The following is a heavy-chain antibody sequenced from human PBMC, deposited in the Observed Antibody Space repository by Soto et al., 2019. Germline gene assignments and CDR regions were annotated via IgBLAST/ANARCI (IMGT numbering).Heavy chain of an antibody. J-gene: IGHJ5*02. D-gene: IGHD3-10*01. CDR3: ARGYGSTYNWFDP. CDR1: GASISSGGSS. Sequence: SETLSLTCAVSGASISSGGSSWSWFRQPPGKGLEWIGYIYHSGTTFYDPSLENRVTISLDRSKNHFSLKLTSVTAADTAVYYCARGYGSTYNWFDPWGQGILVTVSS. CDR2: IYHSGTT. V-gene: IGHV4-30-2*01.